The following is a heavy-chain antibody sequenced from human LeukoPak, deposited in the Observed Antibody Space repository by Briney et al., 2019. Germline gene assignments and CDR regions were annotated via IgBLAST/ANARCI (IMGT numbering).Heavy chain of an antibody. D-gene: IGHD6-19*01. CDR2: ISYDGSNK. V-gene: IGHV3-30*18. J-gene: IGHJ4*02. CDR3: AKDRCLAVAANPRLDY. CDR1: GFTFSSYG. Sequence: GGSLRLSCAASGFTFSSYGMHWVRQAPGKGLEWVAVISYDGSNKYYADSVKGRFTISRDNSKNTLYLQMNSLRAEDTAVYYCAKDRCLAVAANPRLDYWGQGTLVTVSS.